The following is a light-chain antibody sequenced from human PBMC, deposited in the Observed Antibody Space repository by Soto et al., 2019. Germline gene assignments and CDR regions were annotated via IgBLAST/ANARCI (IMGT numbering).Light chain of an antibody. Sequence: ELVLTQSPGTLSLSPGERATLSCRASQSVSSSYLAWYQQKPGQAPRLLIYGASSRATGIPDRFSGSGSGTDFTLTISRLEPEYFAVYYCQQYGSSPWTFGQGTKVDIK. CDR2: GAS. V-gene: IGKV3-20*01. J-gene: IGKJ1*01. CDR1: QSVSSSY. CDR3: QQYGSSPWT.